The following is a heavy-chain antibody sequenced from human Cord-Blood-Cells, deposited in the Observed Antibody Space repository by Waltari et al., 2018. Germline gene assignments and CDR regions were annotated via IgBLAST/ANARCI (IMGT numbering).Heavy chain of an antibody. V-gene: IGHV4-4*07. CDR1: GGSISSYY. Sequence: QVQLQESGPGLVKPSETLSLTCTVSGGSISSYYWSWIRQPAGKGLGWIGRIYTSGSTTYNPSLKRRVTMSVDTSKNQFSLKLSSVTAADTAVYYCARDGVGATTAFDIWGQGTMVTVSS. CDR3: ARDGVGATTAFDI. D-gene: IGHD1-26*01. CDR2: IYTSGST. J-gene: IGHJ3*02.